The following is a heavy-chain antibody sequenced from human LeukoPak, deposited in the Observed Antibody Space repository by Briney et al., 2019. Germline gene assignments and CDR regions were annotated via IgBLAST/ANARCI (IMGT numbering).Heavy chain of an antibody. Sequence: GGSLRLSCAASGFTFSDYWIHWVRQAPGKGLVWVSRINTDGSITNYADSVKGRFSISRDNAKNTLYLQMNSLRAEDTAVYYCARSPGYNFDYWGQGTLVTVSS. CDR1: GFTFSDYW. CDR3: ARSPGYNFDY. D-gene: IGHD6-13*01. V-gene: IGHV3-74*01. J-gene: IGHJ4*02. CDR2: INTDGSIT.